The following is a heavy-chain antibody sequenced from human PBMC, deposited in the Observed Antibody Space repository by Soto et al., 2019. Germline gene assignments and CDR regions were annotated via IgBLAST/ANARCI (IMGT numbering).Heavy chain of an antibody. CDR3: ARELGGYIWGSYRREYYFDY. Sequence: SETMSLTYAVYGGYFSGYYWSWIRQPPGKGLEWIGEINHSGSTNYNPSLKSRVTISVDTSKNQFSLKLSSVTAADTAVYYCARELGGYIWGSYRREYYFDYWGQGTLVTVSS. CDR1: GGYFSGYY. CDR2: INHSGST. J-gene: IGHJ4*02. V-gene: IGHV4-34*01. D-gene: IGHD3-16*02.